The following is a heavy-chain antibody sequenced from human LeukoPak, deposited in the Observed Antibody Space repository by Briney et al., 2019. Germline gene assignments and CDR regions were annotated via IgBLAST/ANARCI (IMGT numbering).Heavy chain of an antibody. J-gene: IGHJ4*02. CDR1: GYTFTSYG. CDR3: ARNVLRYFDLLPRQDY. CDR2: ISAYNGNT. D-gene: IGHD3-9*01. V-gene: IGHV1-18*01. Sequence: ASVKVSCKASGYTFTSYGISWVRQAPGQGLEWMGWISAYNGNTNYAQKLQGRVTMTTDTSTSTAYMELRSLRSDDTAVYYCARNVLRYFDLLPRQDYWGQGTLVTVSS.